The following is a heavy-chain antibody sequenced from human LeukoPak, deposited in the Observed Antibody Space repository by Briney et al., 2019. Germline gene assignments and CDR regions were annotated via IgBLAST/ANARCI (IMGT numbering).Heavy chain of an antibody. J-gene: IGHJ4*02. V-gene: IGHV3-7*01. CDR1: GFTFTRYW. Sequence: GGSLRLSCAASGFTFTRYWMSWVRQAPGRGLEWVANIKQDGSETHYVDSVKGRFTISRDNARNLVYLQMNSLRDDDTAVYYCARVSDYIMPPFDYWGQGILVTVSS. D-gene: IGHD4-11*01. CDR3: ARVSDYIMPPFDY. CDR2: IKQDGSET.